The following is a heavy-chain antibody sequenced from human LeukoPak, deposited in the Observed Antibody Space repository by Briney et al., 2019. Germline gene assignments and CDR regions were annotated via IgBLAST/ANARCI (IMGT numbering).Heavy chain of an antibody. CDR2: IYYSGST. CDR3: AGDRVRDRTIDY. Sequence: SETLSLTCTVSGGSISSSSYYWGWIRQPPGKGLEWIGSIYYSGSTYYNPSLKSRVTISVDTSKNQFSLKLSSVTAADTAVYYCAGDRVRDRTIDYWGQGTLVTVSS. CDR1: GGSISSSSYY. D-gene: IGHD1-1*01. J-gene: IGHJ4*02. V-gene: IGHV4-39*07.